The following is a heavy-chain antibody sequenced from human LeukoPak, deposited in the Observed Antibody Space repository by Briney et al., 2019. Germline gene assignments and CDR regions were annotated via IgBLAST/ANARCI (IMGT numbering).Heavy chain of an antibody. J-gene: IGHJ3*02. Sequence: SETLSLTCAVYGGSFSGYYWSWIRKPPGKGLEWMGEINHSGSTNYNPSLKSRVTISVDTSKNQLSLKLSSVTAADTAVYYCARVKGRVVVVNRAFDIWGQGTMVTVSS. CDR2: INHSGST. CDR3: ARVKGRVVVVNRAFDI. CDR1: GGSFSGYY. V-gene: IGHV4-34*01. D-gene: IGHD2-21*01.